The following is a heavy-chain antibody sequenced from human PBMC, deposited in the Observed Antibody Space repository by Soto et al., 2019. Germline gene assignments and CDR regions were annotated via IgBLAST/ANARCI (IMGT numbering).Heavy chain of an antibody. CDR3: ARSDWFDP. V-gene: IGHV3-74*01. Sequence: SLRLSCAASGFTFSTYWMHWVRQAPGKGLVWVSRIKSDGSSTSYADSVKGRFTISRDNAKNTLYLQMNSLRVEDTAVYYCARSDWFDPWGRGTLVTVSS. CDR2: IKSDGSST. CDR1: GFTFSTYW. J-gene: IGHJ5*02.